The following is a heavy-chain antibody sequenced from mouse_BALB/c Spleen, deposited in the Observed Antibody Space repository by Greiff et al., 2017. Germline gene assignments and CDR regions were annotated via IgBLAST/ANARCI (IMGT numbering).Heavy chain of an antibody. CDR2: INPYYGST. CDR3: ARDYYGYGGDWYFDV. J-gene: IGHJ1*01. CDR1: GYSFTDYI. Sequence: EVQLQQSGPELVKPGASVKIPCKASGYSFTDYIMLWVKQSHGKSLEWIGNINPYYGSTSYNLKFKGKATLTVDKSSSTAYMQLNSLTSEDSAVYYCARDYYGYGGDWYFDVWGAGTTVTVSS. D-gene: IGHD1-2*01. V-gene: IGHV1-39*01.